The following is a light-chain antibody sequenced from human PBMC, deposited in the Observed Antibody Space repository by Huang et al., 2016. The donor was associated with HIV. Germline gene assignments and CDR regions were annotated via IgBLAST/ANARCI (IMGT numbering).Light chain of an antibody. V-gene: IGKV3-15*01. Sequence: EIVMTHSPGTLSVSPGERATLSCRASQSVRSNLAWYQQKPGQAPRRLIYDASTRATGVPARFSGSGSGTQFTLSISSLQSEDFAVYYCQQYDNWPPFTFGPGTKVDI. CDR3: QQYDNWPPFT. CDR2: DAS. J-gene: IGKJ3*01. CDR1: QSVRSN.